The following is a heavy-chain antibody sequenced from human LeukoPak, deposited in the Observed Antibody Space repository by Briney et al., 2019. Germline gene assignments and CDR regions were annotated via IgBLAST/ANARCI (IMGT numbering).Heavy chain of an antibody. Sequence: SETLSLTCTVSGGSISSYYWSWIRQPPGKGLEWIGYIYYSGSTNYNPSLKSRVTISVETSKNQFSLKLSSVTAADTAVYYCARDSDYYDSSGYYDYWGQGTLVTVSS. CDR3: ARDSDYYDSSGYYDY. J-gene: IGHJ4*02. CDR2: IYYSGST. CDR1: GGSISSYY. D-gene: IGHD3-22*01. V-gene: IGHV4-59*01.